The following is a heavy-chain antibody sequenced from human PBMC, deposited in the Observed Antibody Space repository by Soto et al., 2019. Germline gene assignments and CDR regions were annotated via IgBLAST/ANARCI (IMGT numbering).Heavy chain of an antibody. V-gene: IGHV3-30*18. D-gene: IGHD6-13*01. CDR1: GFTFSSYG. J-gene: IGHJ3*02. CDR3: AKEILSGSSVGRGAFDI. Sequence: GGSLRLSCAASGFTFSSYGMHWVRQAPGKGLEWVAVISYDGSNKYYADSVKGRFTISRDNSKNTLYLQMNSLRAEDTAVYYCAKEILSGSSVGRGAFDIWGQGTMVT. CDR2: ISYDGSNK.